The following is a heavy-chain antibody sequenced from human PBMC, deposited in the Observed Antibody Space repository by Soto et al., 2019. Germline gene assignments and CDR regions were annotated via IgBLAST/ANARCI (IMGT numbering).Heavy chain of an antibody. D-gene: IGHD3-3*01. J-gene: IGHJ4*02. V-gene: IGHV3-23*01. CDR2: ISGSGGST. CDR1: GFTFSSYA. Sequence: PGGSLRLSCAASGFTFSSYAMSWVRQAPGKGLEWVSAISGSGGSTYYADSVKGRFTISRDNSKNTLYLQMNSLRAEDTAVYYCAKVPYYDFWSGSFDYWGQGTLVTVSS. CDR3: AKVPYYDFWSGSFDY.